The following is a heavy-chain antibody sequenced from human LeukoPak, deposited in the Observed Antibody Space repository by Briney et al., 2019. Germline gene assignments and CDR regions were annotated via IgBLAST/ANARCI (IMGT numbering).Heavy chain of an antibody. J-gene: IGHJ5*02. CDR2: INPTGDST. CDR1: GYTFTSYY. CDR3: ARDNSVGDNAWWFDP. V-gene: IGHV1-46*01. Sequence: ASVKVSCKASGYTFTSYYMHWVRQAPGQGLEWMGLINPTGDSTAYAQKFQGRVTMTRDMSTSTDYMELSGLRSEDTAIYYCARDNSVGDNAWWFDPWGQGTLVTVSS. D-gene: IGHD1-26*01.